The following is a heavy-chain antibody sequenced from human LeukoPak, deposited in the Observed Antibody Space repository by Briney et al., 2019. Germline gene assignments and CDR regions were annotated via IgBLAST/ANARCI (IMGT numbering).Heavy chain of an antibody. CDR2: INSDGSST. V-gene: IGHV3-74*01. D-gene: IGHD3-3*02. CDR1: GFTFSSYW. CDR3: ARDRVISFLYYYYGMDV. J-gene: IGHJ6*02. Sequence: GGSLRLSCAASGFTFSSYWMHWVRQAPGKGLVWVSRINSDGSSTSYADSVKGRFTISRDNAKNTLYLQMNSLRAEDTAVYYCARDRVISFLYYYYGMDVWGQGTTVTVSS.